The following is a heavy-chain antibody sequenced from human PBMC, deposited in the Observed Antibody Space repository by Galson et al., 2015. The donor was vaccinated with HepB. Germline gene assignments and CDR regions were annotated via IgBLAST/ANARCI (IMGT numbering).Heavy chain of an antibody. D-gene: IGHD5-12*01. CDR1: GFTFSSYL. Sequence: SLRLSCAASGFTFSSYLMHWVRQAPGKGVEWVAVISYDGSNKYYADSVKGRFTISRDNSKNTLYLQMNSLRAEDTAVYYCAKNSMWISSSYYYYMDVWGKGTTVTVSS. J-gene: IGHJ6*03. CDR2: ISYDGSNK. CDR3: AKNSMWISSSYYYYMDV. V-gene: IGHV3-30*18.